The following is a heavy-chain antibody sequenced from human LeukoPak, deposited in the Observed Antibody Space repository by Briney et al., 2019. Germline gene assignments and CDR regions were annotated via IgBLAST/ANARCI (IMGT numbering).Heavy chain of an antibody. V-gene: IGHV4-4*02. D-gene: IGHD2-2*03. Sequence: PSGTLSLTCAVSGGSISSSNWWSWVRQPPGKGLEWIGEIYHSRSTNYNPSLKSRVTISVDKSKNQFSPKLSSVTAADTAVYYCARTTPGYCSSTSCPTYYYYYMDVWGKGTTVTVSS. J-gene: IGHJ6*03. CDR1: GGSISSSNW. CDR3: ARTTPGYCSSTSCPTYYYYYMDV. CDR2: IYHSRST.